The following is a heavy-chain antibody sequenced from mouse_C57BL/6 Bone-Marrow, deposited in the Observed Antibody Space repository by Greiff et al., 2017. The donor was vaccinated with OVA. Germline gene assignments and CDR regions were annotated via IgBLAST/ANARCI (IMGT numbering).Heavy chain of an antibody. V-gene: IGHV1-76*01. CDR2: IYPGSGNT. CDR1: GYTFTDYY. Sequence: VQLQQSGAELVRPGASVKLSCKASGYTFTDYYINWVKQRPGQGLEWIARIYPGSGNTYYNEKFKGKATLTAEKSSSTAYMQLSSLTSEDSAVYFCARWRGYDPMDYWGQGTSVTVSS. D-gene: IGHD2-3*01. CDR3: ARWRGYDPMDY. J-gene: IGHJ4*01.